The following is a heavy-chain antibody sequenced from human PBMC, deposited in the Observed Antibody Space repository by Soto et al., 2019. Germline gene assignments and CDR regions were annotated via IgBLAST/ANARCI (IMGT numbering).Heavy chain of an antibody. J-gene: IGHJ4*02. V-gene: IGHV3-30*18. Sequence: HPGGSLRLSCAASGFTFSNFGMHWVRQAPGKGLEWVSVITHDGNNKYYADSVKGRFTISRDNSKNTVYLQMNSLRTEDTAVYFCAKDLSSSWPPDYWGQGTLVTVSS. CDR2: ITHDGNNK. D-gene: IGHD6-13*01. CDR1: GFTFSNFG. CDR3: AKDLSSSWPPDY.